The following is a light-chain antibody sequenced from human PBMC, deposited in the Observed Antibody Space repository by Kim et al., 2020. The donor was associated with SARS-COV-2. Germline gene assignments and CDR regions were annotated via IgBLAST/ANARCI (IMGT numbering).Light chain of an antibody. V-gene: IGLV3-1*01. CDR1: KLGDKY. CDR3: QAWDSSTAV. CDR2: QDS. J-gene: IGLJ2*01. Sequence: VSPGQTASITCPGDKLGDKYACWYQQKPGQSPVLVIYQDSKRPSGIPERFSGSNSGNTATLTISGTQAMDEADYYCQAWDSSTAVFGGGTQLTVL.